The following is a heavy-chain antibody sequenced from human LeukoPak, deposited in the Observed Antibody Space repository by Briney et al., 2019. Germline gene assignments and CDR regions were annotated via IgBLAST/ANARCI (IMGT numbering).Heavy chain of an antibody. CDR1: GGSISSYY. CDR2: ISDIGSI. V-gene: IGHV4-59*08. CDR3: AGHHPRNTVDF. D-gene: IGHD2-8*02. J-gene: IGHJ4*02. Sequence: SETLSLTCIVSGGSISSYYWSWIRQPPGKGLEWIAYISDIGSINYNPSLKSRVTISLDTSKNQFSLKLSSVTAADTAVYYCAGHHPRNTVDFWGQGTLVTVSS.